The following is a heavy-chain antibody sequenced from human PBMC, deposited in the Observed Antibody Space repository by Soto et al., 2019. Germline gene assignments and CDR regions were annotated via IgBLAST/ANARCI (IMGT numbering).Heavy chain of an antibody. CDR2: IYYSGTT. Sequence: SETLSLTCSVSGDSISNSRFYWTWIRQPPGKGLEWIGNIYYSGTTNYNPSLKSRVTISVDTSKNQFSLKLSSVTAADTAVYNCAKLPWADYGGIFDPWGQGTLVTVSS. D-gene: IGHD4-17*01. CDR1: GDSISNSRFY. V-gene: IGHV4-61*01. J-gene: IGHJ5*02. CDR3: AKLPWADYGGIFDP.